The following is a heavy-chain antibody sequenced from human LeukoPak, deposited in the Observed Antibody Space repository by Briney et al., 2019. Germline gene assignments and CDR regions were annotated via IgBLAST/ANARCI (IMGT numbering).Heavy chain of an antibody. CDR1: GFTFSNYG. J-gene: IGHJ4*02. V-gene: IGHV3-30*02. D-gene: IGHD2-15*01. CDR3: AKQVAPTPYCSGGSCYPTPGDY. CDR2: IWYDGSNK. Sequence: PGGSLRLSCAASGFTFSNYGMHWVRQAPGKGLEWVAVIWYDGSNKYYADSVKGRFTISRDNSKNTLYLQMNSLRAEDTAVYYCAKQVAPTPYCSGGSCYPTPGDYWGQGTLVTVSS.